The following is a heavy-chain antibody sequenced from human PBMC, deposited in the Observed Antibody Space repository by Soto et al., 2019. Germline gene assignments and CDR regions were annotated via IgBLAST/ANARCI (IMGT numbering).Heavy chain of an antibody. CDR2: IYYSGST. J-gene: IGHJ1*01. Sequence: QLQLQESGPGLVKPSETLSLTCTVSGGSISSSSYYWGWIRQPPGKGLEWIGSIYYSGSTYYNPSLKSRVTISVDTSKNQFSLKLSSVTAADTAVYYCAGGDTVAVTSAEYFQHWGQGTLVTVSS. CDR3: AGGDTVAVTSAEYFQH. D-gene: IGHD2-21*02. V-gene: IGHV4-39*01. CDR1: GGSISSSSYY.